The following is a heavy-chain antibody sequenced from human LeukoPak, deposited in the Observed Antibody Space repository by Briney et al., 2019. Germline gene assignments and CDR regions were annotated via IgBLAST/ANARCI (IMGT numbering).Heavy chain of an antibody. CDR1: GYTFTGYY. CDR2: NNPNSGGT. V-gene: IGHV1-2*02. D-gene: IGHD3-10*01. Sequence: ASVKVSCKASGYTFTGYYTHWVRQAPGQGLEWMGWNNPNSGGTNYAQKFQGRVTMTSDTSISTAYMELSRLRSDDTAVYYCARQGSGFAPKYYFYRDVWGKGTTVTVSS. CDR3: ARQGSGFAPKYYFYRDV. J-gene: IGHJ6*03.